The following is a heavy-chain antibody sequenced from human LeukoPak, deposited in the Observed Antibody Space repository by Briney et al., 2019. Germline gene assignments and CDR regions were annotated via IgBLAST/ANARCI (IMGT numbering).Heavy chain of an antibody. CDR2: INPNSGGT. Sequence: ASVKVSCKASGYTFTGYYMHWVRQAPGQGLEWMGWINPNSGGTNYAQKFQGRVTMTRDTSISTAYMELSRLRSDDTAVYYCARDRYYFDSSGYYPFKYWGQGTLVTVSS. V-gene: IGHV1-2*02. D-gene: IGHD3-22*01. CDR3: ARDRYYFDSSGYYPFKY. J-gene: IGHJ4*02. CDR1: GYTFTGYY.